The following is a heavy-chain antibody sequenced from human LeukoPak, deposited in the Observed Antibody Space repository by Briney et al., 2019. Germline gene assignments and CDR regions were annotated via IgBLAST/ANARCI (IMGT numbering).Heavy chain of an antibody. CDR1: GFTFSSYS. CDR2: VSSSSTYI. V-gene: IGHV3-21*04. CDR3: AKPLTYYYDSSGYPDAFDI. J-gene: IGHJ3*02. D-gene: IGHD3-22*01. Sequence: GGSLRLSCAASGFTFSSYSMNWVRLAPGKGLEWVSFVSSSSTYIYYADSVKGRFTISRDNAKNSLYLQMNSLRAEDTALYYCAKPLTYYYDSSGYPDAFDIWGQGTMVTVSS.